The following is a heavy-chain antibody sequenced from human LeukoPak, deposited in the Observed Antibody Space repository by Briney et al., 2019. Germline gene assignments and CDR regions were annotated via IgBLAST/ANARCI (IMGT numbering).Heavy chain of an antibody. Sequence: ASVKVSCKASGYTFTSYGISWVRQAPGQGLEWMGGIIPIFGTANYAQKFQGRVTITADESTSTAYMELSSLRSEDTAVYYCASGMPHTPSRRDGYSHREFDYWGQGTLVTVSS. CDR1: GYTFTSYG. D-gene: IGHD5-24*01. CDR3: ASGMPHTPSRRDGYSHREFDY. V-gene: IGHV1-69*13. J-gene: IGHJ4*02. CDR2: IIPIFGTA.